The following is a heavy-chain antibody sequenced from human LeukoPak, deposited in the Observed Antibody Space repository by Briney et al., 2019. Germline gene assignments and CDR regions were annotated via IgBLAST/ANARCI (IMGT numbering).Heavy chain of an antibody. CDR1: GFTFSIYS. D-gene: IGHD4-17*01. CDR3: ARGLMTTVTNFDY. V-gene: IGHV3-21*01. J-gene: IGHJ4*02. CDR2: ISSSSYI. Sequence: AGGSLRLSCAASGFTFSIYSMNWVRQAPGKGLEWVSSISSSSYIYYADSVKGRFTISRDNAKNSLYLQMNSLRAEDTAVYYCARGLMTTVTNFDYWGQGTLVTVSS.